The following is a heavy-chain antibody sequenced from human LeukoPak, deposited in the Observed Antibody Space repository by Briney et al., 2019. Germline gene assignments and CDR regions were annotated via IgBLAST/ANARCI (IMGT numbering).Heavy chain of an antibody. CDR3: ATLRYFDWSDY. CDR2: IYSGGNT. Sequence: GGSLRLSCAASGFTVSRNNMNWVRQAPGKGLEWVSVIYSGGNTYYADSVKDRFTISRDNAKNTLYLQMNSLRAEDTAVHYCATLRYFDWSDYWGQGTLVTVFS. CDR1: GFTVSRNN. V-gene: IGHV3-66*01. D-gene: IGHD3-9*01. J-gene: IGHJ4*02.